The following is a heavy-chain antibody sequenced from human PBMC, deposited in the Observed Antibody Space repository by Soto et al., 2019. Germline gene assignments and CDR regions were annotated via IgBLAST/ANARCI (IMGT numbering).Heavy chain of an antibody. D-gene: IGHD1-26*01. CDR3: ARVQLLSGGVDP. CDR1: GFTFSSYW. J-gene: IGHJ5*02. V-gene: IGHV3-74*01. Sequence: GGSLRLSCAASGFTFSSYWMHWVRQAPGKGLVWVSRINSDGSSTSYADSVKGRFTISRDNAKNTLYLQMNSLRAEDTAVYYCARVQLLSGGVDPWGQGTLVTVSS. CDR2: INSDGSST.